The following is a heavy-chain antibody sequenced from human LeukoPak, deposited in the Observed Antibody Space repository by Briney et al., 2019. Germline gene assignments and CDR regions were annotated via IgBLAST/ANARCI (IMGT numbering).Heavy chain of an antibody. CDR3: TTGIDYGGGY. CDR1: GFSFTNVW. J-gene: IGHJ4*02. CDR2: IKNKDEGEKT. V-gene: IGHV3-15*07. D-gene: IGHD3-16*01. Sequence: GGSLRLSCAVSGFSFTNVWMNWVRQAPGKGLEWVGRIKNKDEGEKTDYAAPVKGRFTISRDDSKATLFLQMNSLKMEDTAIYYCTTGIDYGGGYWGQGTLVTVSS.